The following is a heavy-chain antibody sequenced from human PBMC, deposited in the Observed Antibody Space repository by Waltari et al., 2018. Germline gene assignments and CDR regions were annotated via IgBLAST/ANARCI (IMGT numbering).Heavy chain of an antibody. Sequence: QVQLVQSGAEVKKPGSSVKVSCKASDGTFSSYAISWVRQAPVQGLEWMGRIIPIFGTANYAKKFQGRVTITADKSTSTAYMELSSLRSEDTAVYYCAAQGGSGSYYNVGYYYGMDVWGQGTTVTVSS. J-gene: IGHJ6*02. CDR1: DGTFSSYA. CDR3: AAQGGSGSYYNVGYYYGMDV. CDR2: IIPIFGTA. V-gene: IGHV1-69*08. D-gene: IGHD3-10*01.